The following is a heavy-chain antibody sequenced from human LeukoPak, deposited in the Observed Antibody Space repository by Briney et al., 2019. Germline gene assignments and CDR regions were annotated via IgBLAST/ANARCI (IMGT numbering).Heavy chain of an antibody. CDR3: AKDGGGNTYGYEGFDM. D-gene: IGHD5-18*01. V-gene: IGHV1-69*04. CDR2: IIPILGIA. CDR1: GGTFSSYA. Sequence: GASVKVSCKASGGTFSSYAISWVRQAPGQGLEWMGRIIPILGIANYAQKFQGRVTITADKSTSTAYMELSSLRSEDTAVYYCAKDGGGNTYGYEGFDMWGQGTVVTVSS. J-gene: IGHJ3*02.